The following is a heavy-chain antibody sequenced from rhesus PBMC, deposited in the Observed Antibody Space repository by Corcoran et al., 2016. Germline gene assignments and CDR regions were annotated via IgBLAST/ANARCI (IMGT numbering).Heavy chain of an antibody. J-gene: IGHJ4*01. CDR3: ARDLASSGSDY. Sequence: QVQLQESGPGLVKPSETLPLPCAVSGASISSYWLSWIRQPPGKGLEWIGEINGNSGSTYYNPSLKSRVTISKDASKNQFSLKLSSVTAADTAVYYCARDLASSGSDYWGQGVLVTVSS. D-gene: IGHD6-31*01. V-gene: IGHV4-80*01. CDR2: INGNSGST. CDR1: GASISSYW.